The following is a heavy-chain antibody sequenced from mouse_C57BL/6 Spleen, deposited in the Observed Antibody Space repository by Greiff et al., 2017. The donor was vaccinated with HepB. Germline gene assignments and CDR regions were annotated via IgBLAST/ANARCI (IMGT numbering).Heavy chain of an antibody. CDR1: GFTFSSYA. Sequence: EVKLQESGGGLVKPGGSLKLSCAASGFTFSSYAMSWVRQTPEKRLEWVATISDGGSYTYYPDNVKGRFTISRDNAKNNLYLQMSHLKSEDTAMYYCARESPFAYWGQGTLVTVSA. CDR3: ARESPFAY. J-gene: IGHJ3*01. V-gene: IGHV5-4*01. CDR2: ISDGGSYT.